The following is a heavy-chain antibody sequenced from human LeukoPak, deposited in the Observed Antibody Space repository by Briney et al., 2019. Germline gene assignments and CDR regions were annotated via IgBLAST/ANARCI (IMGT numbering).Heavy chain of an antibody. V-gene: IGHV1-46*01. D-gene: IGHD4-23*01. CDR3: ANRGGPNWFDP. J-gene: IGHJ5*02. CDR1: GYTFTSYY. Sequence: GASVKVSCKASGYTFTSYYMHWVRQAPGQGLEWMGIINPSGGSTSYAQKFQGRVTMTRDTSTSTVYMELSSLRSEDTAVYYCANRGGPNWFDPWGQGTLVTVSS. CDR2: INPSGGST.